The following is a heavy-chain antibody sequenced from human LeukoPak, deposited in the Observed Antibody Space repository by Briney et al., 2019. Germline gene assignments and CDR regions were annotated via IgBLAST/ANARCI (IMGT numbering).Heavy chain of an antibody. CDR3: ARTHSYCALGSPWGA. V-gene: IGHV3-11*04. CDR2: ISSSGSTI. CDR1: GFTFSDYY. D-gene: IGHD3-10*01. J-gene: IGHJ5*02. Sequence: GGSLRLSCAASGFTFSDYYMSWIRQAPGKGLEWVSYISSSGSTIYYADSVKGRFTISRDNAKNSLYLQMNSLRAEDTAVYYCARTHSYCALGSPWGAWGQGTLVTVSS.